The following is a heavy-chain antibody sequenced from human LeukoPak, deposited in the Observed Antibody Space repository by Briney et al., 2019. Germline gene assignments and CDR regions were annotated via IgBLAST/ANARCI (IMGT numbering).Heavy chain of an antibody. V-gene: IGHV5-51*07. CDR2: IYPGDSDT. CDR3: ARHKGSAYYYYGMDV. D-gene: IGHD3-10*01. CDR1: GYSFTSYW. J-gene: IGHJ6*02. Sequence: GESLKISCKGSGYSFTSYWIGWVHQMPGKGLEWMGIIYPGDSDTRYSPSFQGQVTISADKSISTAYLQWSSLKASDTAMYYCARHKGSAYYYYGMDVWGQGTTVTVSS.